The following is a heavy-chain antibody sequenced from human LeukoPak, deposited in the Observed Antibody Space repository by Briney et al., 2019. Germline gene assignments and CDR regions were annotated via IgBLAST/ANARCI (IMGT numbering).Heavy chain of an antibody. CDR1: GFTFSSYA. CDR3: ARSKGRGEESWYFDL. V-gene: IGHV3-23*01. Sequence: PGGSLRLSCAASGFTFSSYAMSWVRQAPGKGLEWVSAISGSGGSTYYADSVKGRFTISRDNSKNTLYLQMNSLRAEDTAVYYCARSKGRGEESWYFDLWGRGTLVTVSS. CDR2: ISGSGGST. J-gene: IGHJ2*01. D-gene: IGHD3-16*01.